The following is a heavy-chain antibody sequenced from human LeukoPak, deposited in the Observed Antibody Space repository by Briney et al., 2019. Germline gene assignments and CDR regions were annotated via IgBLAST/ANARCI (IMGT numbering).Heavy chain of an antibody. V-gene: IGHV4-4*07. CDR2: IYSGGTT. CDR3: ARDTDDWYFDL. CDR1: DDSISSYS. Sequence: SETLSLTCSVSDDSISSYSWSWIRQPAGKGMEWIGRIYSGGTTNHNPSLRSRVTMSLDASKNQFFLKLNSVTAADTAVYYCARDTDDWYFDLWGRGTLVTVSS. J-gene: IGHJ2*01.